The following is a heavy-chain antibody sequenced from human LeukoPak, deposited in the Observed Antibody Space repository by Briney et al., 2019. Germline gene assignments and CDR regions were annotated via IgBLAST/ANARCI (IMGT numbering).Heavy chain of an antibody. Sequence: SETLSLTCVVSGGSISSTSYYWGWIRQPPGKGLEWIGSIYYSGSTYYNPSLKSRVTISVDTSKNQFSLKLSSVTAADTAVYYCARTQITMIVGDAFDIWGQGTMVTVSS. CDR2: IYYSGST. V-gene: IGHV4-39*07. CDR3: ARTQITMIVGDAFDI. J-gene: IGHJ3*02. CDR1: GGSISSTSYY. D-gene: IGHD3-22*01.